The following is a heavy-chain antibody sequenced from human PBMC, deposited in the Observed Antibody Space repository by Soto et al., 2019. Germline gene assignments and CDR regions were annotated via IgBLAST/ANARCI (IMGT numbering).Heavy chain of an antibody. CDR3: ASRWDPSVGFCYPGLAH. J-gene: IGHJ4*02. Sequence: EVQLEQSGAEVKKPGESLKIPCKGSGYTFNNYWIGWVRQMPGKGLEWIGIIYPGKSTTRYSPSFQGQVTMSADKSPSTAYLQWRRLKASASAMYYWASRWDPSVGFCYPGLAHWGQGTLVTVSS. CDR1: GYTFNNYW. V-gene: IGHV5-51*01. CDR2: IYPGKSTT. D-gene: IGHD2-15*01.